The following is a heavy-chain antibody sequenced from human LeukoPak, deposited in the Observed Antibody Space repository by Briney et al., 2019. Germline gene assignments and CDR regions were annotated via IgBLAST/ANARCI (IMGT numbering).Heavy chain of an antibody. CDR2: IYPGDSDT. Sequence: GESLKISCKGSGYSFTNYWIGWVRQMPGKGLEWMGIIYPGDSDTRYSPSFQGQVTISADKSISTAYLQWSSLKASDTAMYYCARRDPYTSSPYTFDYWGQGTLVTVSS. CDR1: GYSFTNYW. D-gene: IGHD6-6*01. V-gene: IGHV5-51*01. J-gene: IGHJ4*02. CDR3: ARRDPYTSSPYTFDY.